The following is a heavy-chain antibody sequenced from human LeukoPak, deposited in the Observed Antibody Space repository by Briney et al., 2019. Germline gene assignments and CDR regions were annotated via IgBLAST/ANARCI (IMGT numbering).Heavy chain of an antibody. D-gene: IGHD3-22*01. Sequence: PGGSLRLSCAASGFTVSSNYMSWVRQAPGKGLEWVSVIYSGGSTDYADSVKGRFTISRDNSKNTLYLQMNSLRAEDTAVYYCAKERYYYDSSGGFPYYWGQGTLVTVSS. J-gene: IGHJ4*02. CDR1: GFTVSSNY. V-gene: IGHV3-66*02. CDR2: IYSGGST. CDR3: AKERYYYDSSGGFPYY.